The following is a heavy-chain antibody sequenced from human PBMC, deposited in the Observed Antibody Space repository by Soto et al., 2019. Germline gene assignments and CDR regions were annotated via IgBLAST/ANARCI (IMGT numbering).Heavy chain of an antibody. CDR3: ARGYTGGWSRGDYFDY. J-gene: IGHJ4*02. Sequence: PSETLSLTCTVSGGSISSYYWSWIRQPPGKGLEWIGYIYYSGSTNYNPSLKSRVTISVDTSKNQFSLKLSSVTAADTAVYYCARGYTGGWSRGDYFDYWGQGTLVTVSS. V-gene: IGHV4-59*01. CDR2: IYYSGST. D-gene: IGHD6-19*01. CDR1: GGSISSYY.